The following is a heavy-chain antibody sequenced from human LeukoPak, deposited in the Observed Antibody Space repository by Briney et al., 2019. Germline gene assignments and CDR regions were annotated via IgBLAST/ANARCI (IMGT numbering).Heavy chain of an antibody. J-gene: IGHJ3*02. V-gene: IGHV3-33*01. CDR1: GFTFSSYG. Sequence: GGSLRLSCAASGFTFSSYGMHWVRQAPGKGLEWVAVIWYDGSNKYYADSVKGRFTISRDNSKNTLYLQMNSLRAEDTAVYYCAAPKTAQGYSSSWYDAFDIWGQGTMVTVSS. D-gene: IGHD6-13*01. CDR3: AAPKTAQGYSSSWYDAFDI. CDR2: IWYDGSNK.